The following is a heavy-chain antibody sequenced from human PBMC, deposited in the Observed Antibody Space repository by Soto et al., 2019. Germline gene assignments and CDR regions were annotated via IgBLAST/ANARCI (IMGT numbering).Heavy chain of an antibody. CDR1: GGAFGRYS. Sequence: QVQLEQSGPEVKRPGTSVKVSCKASGGAFGRYSVSWVRQAPGQGLEWIGGVIPVFNTSNYSLKFQGRVGIFADLSTSSVFMELRSLRSEDTALYYCARGDEMTAVTIFEYWGQGTLVTVSS. V-gene: IGHV1-69*01. J-gene: IGHJ4*02. CDR3: ARGDEMTAVTIFEY. D-gene: IGHD4-17*01. CDR2: VIPVFNTS.